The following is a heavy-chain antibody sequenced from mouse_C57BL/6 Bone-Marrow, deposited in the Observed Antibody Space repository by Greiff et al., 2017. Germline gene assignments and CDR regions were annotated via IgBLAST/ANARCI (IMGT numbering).Heavy chain of an antibody. CDR2: IDPSDSYT. CDR1: GYTFTSYW. J-gene: IGHJ3*01. Sequence: QVQLQQPGAELVMPGASVKLSCKASGYTFTSYWMHWVKKRPGQGLEWIGEIDPSDSYTNYNQKFKGKSTLTVDQSSSTAYMQLSSLTSEDSAVYYCARRSSGFPRCAYWGQGTLVTVSA. V-gene: IGHV1-69*01. D-gene: IGHD3-2*02. CDR3: ARRSSGFPRCAY.